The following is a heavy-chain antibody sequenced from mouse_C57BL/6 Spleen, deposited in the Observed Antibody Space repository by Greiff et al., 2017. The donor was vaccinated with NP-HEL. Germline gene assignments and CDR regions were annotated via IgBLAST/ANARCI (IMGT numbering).Heavy chain of an antibody. CDR3: ARAGPYDYDGAWFAY. CDR1: GYSITSGYY. Sequence: VQLKESGPGLVKPSQSLSLTCSVTGYSITSGYYWNWIRQFPGNKLEWMGYISYDGSNNYNPSLKNRISITRDTSKNQFFLKLNSVTTEDTATYYCARAGPYDYDGAWFAYWGQGTLVTVSA. V-gene: IGHV3-6*01. CDR2: ISYDGSN. D-gene: IGHD2-4*01. J-gene: IGHJ3*01.